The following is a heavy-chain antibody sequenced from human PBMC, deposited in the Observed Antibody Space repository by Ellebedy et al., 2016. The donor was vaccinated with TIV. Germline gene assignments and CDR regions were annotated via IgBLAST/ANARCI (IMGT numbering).Heavy chain of an antibody. CDR3: ARDARGFCTGGSCLWLDP. CDR2: ISAPNHNT. Sequence: AASVKVSCKASGFTFSNFGFNWLRQAPGRGLEWLGWISAPNHNTRYAQNMEGRFTMTTDKSTSTAYMELGNLRGDDTAVYFCARDARGFCTGGSCLWLDPWGQGTPVTVSS. CDR1: GFTFSNFG. D-gene: IGHD2-15*01. J-gene: IGHJ5*02. V-gene: IGHV1-18*01.